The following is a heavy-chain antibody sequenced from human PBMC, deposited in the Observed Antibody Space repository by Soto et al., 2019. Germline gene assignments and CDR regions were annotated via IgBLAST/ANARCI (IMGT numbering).Heavy chain of an antibody. CDR1: GGSIRSGGYS. V-gene: IGHV4-31*03. J-gene: IGHJ2*01. Sequence: QVQLQESGPGLVKPSQTLSLTCTVSGGSIRSGGYSWNWIRQHPGKGLEWIGYIFYSGSTYYKPSLESRVIISVDTSKNQFSLRLSSVTAADTAVYYCARADQYDRGLRLWGRGTPVTVSS. D-gene: IGHD3-22*01. CDR3: ARADQYDRGLRL. CDR2: IFYSGST.